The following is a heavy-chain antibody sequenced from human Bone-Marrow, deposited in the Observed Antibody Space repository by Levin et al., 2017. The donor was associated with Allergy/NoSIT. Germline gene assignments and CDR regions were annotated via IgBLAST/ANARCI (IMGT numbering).Heavy chain of an antibody. CDR3: ARAYSSVSSLDY. CDR2: IYPGDSDT. Sequence: KVSCKGSGYTFTSYWIAWVRQMPGKGLEWMGIIYPGDSDTRYSPSFQGQVTISADKSISTAFLQWSSLKASDTAMYYCARAYSSVSSLDYWGQATLVTVSS. CDR1: GYTFTSYW. V-gene: IGHV5-51*01. J-gene: IGHJ4*02. D-gene: IGHD6-19*01.